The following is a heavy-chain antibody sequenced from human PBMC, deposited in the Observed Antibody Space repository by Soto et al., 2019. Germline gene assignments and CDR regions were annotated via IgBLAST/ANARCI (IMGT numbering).Heavy chain of an antibody. CDR3: ARESLLRAFDI. D-gene: IGHD2-15*01. V-gene: IGHV3-48*01. Sequence: GGSLRLSCAASGFTFSSYSMNWVRQAPGKGLEWVSYISSSSSTIYYADSVKGRFTISRDNAKNSLYLQMNSLRAEDTAVYYWARESLLRAFDIWGQGTMVTVSS. J-gene: IGHJ3*02. CDR2: ISSSSSTI. CDR1: GFTFSSYS.